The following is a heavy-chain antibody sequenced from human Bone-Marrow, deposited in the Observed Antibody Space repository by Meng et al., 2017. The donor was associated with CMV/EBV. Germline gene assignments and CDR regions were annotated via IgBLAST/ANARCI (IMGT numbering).Heavy chain of an antibody. V-gene: IGHV3-11*01. CDR1: GFTSSDYY. D-gene: IGHD2-2*01. CDR2: ISSSGSTI. CDR3: ARDSRGWDFDY. J-gene: IGHJ4*02. Sequence: LSCAASGFTSSDYYMSWIRQAPGKGLEWVSYISSSGSTIEYADSVKGRFTISKDNTQNSLYLQMSSLRAEDTAVYYCARDSRGWDFDYWGQGTLVTVSS.